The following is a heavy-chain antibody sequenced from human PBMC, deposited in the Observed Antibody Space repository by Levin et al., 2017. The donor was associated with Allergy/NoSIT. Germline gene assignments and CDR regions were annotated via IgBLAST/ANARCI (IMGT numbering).Heavy chain of an antibody. J-gene: IGHJ4*02. Sequence: GESLKISCKVSGYTLTELSMHWVRQAPGKGLEWMGGFDPEDGETIYAQKFQGRVTMTEDTSTDTAYMELSSLRSEDTAVYYCATVSPYSGYEFDYWGQGTLVTVSS. CDR2: FDPEDGET. CDR3: ATVSPYSGYEFDY. V-gene: IGHV1-24*01. D-gene: IGHD5-12*01. CDR1: GYTLTELS.